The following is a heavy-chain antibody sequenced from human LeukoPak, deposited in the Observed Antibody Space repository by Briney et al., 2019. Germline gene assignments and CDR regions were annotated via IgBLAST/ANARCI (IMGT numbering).Heavy chain of an antibody. V-gene: IGHV1-2*02. Sequence: ASVKVSCKASGYTFTGYYMHWVRQAPGQGLEWMGWINPNSGGTNYAQKFQGRVTMTRDTSISTAYMELSRLRSDDTAVYYCARDPVHYDSSGYYPDYWGQGTLVTVSS. CDR2: INPNSGGT. J-gene: IGHJ4*02. D-gene: IGHD3-22*01. CDR3: ARDPVHYDSSGYYPDY. CDR1: GYTFTGYY.